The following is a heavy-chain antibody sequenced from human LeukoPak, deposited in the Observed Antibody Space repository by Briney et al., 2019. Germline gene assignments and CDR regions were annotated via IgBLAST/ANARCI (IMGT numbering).Heavy chain of an antibody. CDR3: ARGRRFARYDFWSGYYYENFDY. CDR1: GGSFSGYY. J-gene: IGHJ4*02. CDR2: INHSGST. Sequence: KTSETLSLTCAVYGGSFSGYYWSWIRQPPGKGLEWIGEINHSGSTNYNPSLKSRVTISVDTSKNQFSLKLSSVTAADTAVYYCARGRRFARYDFWSGYYYENFDYWGPGTLVTVSS. D-gene: IGHD3-3*01. V-gene: IGHV4-34*01.